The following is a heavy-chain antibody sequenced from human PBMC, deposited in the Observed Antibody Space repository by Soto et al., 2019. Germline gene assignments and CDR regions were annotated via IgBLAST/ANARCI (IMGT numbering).Heavy chain of an antibody. CDR3: ARHYGGNSDSWRRPLHYYYYGMDV. V-gene: IGHV5-10-1*01. Sequence: GESLKISCKGSGYSFTSYWISWVRQMPGKGLEWMGRIDPSDSYTNYSPSFQGHVTISADKSTSTAYLQWSSLKASDTAMYYCARHYGGNSDSWRRPLHYYYYGMDVWGQGTTVTVSS. CDR1: GYSFTSYW. J-gene: IGHJ6*02. D-gene: IGHD2-15*01. CDR2: IDPSDSYT.